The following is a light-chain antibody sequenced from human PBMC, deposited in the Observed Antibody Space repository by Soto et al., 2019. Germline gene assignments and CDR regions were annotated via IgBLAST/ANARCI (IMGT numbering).Light chain of an antibody. Sequence: EMVMTQSPATLSVSPGERATLSCRASQSVSSSYLAWYQQKPGQAPRLLIYGASSRATGIPDRFSGSGSGTDFTLTISSLEPEDVAIYYCQQRRDWPLTFGGGTKLDIK. CDR1: QSVSSSY. V-gene: IGKV3D-20*02. J-gene: IGKJ4*01. CDR3: QQRRDWPLT. CDR2: GAS.